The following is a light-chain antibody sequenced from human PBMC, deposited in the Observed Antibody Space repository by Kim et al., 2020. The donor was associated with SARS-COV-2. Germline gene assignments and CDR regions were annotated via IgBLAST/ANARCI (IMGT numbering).Light chain of an antibody. J-gene: IGKJ4*01. CDR3: QQYSHWPLT. CDR2: GAS. Sequence: EIVMTQSPATLSVSPGERATLSCRASQSVSSNLAWYQQEPGQAPRLLIYGASTRATGIPGRFSGSGSGTEFTLTISSLQSEDFAVYYRQQYSHWPLTFGGGTKVDIK. V-gene: IGKV3-15*01. CDR1: QSVSSN.